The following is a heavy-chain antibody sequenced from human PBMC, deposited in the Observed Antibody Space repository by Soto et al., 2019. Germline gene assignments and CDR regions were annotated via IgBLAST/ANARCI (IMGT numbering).Heavy chain of an antibody. J-gene: IGHJ4*02. CDR1: GYTFTSYY. CDR2: INPSGGST. CDR3: ARGRTEGWFGELLYTPSTIDY. V-gene: IGHV1-46*01. D-gene: IGHD3-10*01. Sequence: ASVKVSCKASGYTFTSYYMHWVRQAPGQGLEWMGIINPSGGSTSYAQKFQGRVTMTRDTSTSTVYMELSSLRSEDTAVYYCARGRTEGWFGELLYTPSTIDYWGQGTLVTVSS.